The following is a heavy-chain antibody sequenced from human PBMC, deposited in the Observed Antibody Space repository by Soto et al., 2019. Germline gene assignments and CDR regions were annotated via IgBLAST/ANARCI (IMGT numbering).Heavy chain of an antibody. CDR3: ARSFDSSGYYYGYYFDY. CDR1: GGTFSSYA. Sequence: ASVKVSCKASGGTFSSYAISWVRQAPGQGLEWMGGIIPIFGTANYAQKFQGRVTITADESTSTAYMELSSLRSEDTAVYYCARSFDSSGYYYGYYFDYWGQGTLVTAPQ. CDR2: IIPIFGTA. V-gene: IGHV1-69*13. J-gene: IGHJ4*02. D-gene: IGHD3-22*01.